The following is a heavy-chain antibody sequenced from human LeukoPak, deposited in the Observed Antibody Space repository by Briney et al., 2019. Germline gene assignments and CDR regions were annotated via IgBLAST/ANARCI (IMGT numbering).Heavy chain of an antibody. D-gene: IGHD3-10*01. CDR3: AKHGVYYGSGSYYKPGDY. J-gene: IGHJ4*02. CDR2: ISGSGGST. CDR1: GFTFSSYA. V-gene: IGHV3-23*01. Sequence: PGGSLRLSCAASGFTFSSYAMSWVRQAPGKGLEWVSAISGSGGSTYYADSVKGRFTISRDNSKNTLYLQMNSLRAEDTAVYYCAKHGVYYGSGSYYKPGDYWGQGTLVTVSS.